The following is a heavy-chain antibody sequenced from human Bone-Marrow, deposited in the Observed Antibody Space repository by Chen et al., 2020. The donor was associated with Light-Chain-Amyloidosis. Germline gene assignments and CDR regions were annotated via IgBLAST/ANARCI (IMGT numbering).Heavy chain of an antibody. CDR1: GFTFSSYG. D-gene: IGHD1-26*01. Sequence: QVQLVESGGGVVQPGRSLRLSCAASGFTFSSYGMHWVRQAPGKGLEWVAVIWYDGSNKYYADSVKGRFTISRDNSKNTLYLQMNSLRAEDTAVYYCARGEGATVDHYYYGMDVWGQGTTVTVSS. CDR3: ARGEGATVDHYYYGMDV. J-gene: IGHJ6*02. CDR2: IWYDGSNK. V-gene: IGHV3-33*01.